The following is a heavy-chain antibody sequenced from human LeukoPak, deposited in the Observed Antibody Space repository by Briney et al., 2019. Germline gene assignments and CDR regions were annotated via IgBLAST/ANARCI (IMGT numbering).Heavy chain of an antibody. V-gene: IGHV4-34*01. J-gene: IGHJ4*02. CDR1: GGSFSGYY. CDR3: ARRSPNSGWPD. D-gene: IGHD5-12*01. Sequence: SETLSLTCAVYGGSFSGYYWAWIRQAPGKGLEWIGSMYYTGSTYYNPSLKSRLTIYVDTSKNQFSLKLSSVTAADTAMYYCARRSPNSGWPDWGQGTLVTVSS. CDR2: MYYTGST.